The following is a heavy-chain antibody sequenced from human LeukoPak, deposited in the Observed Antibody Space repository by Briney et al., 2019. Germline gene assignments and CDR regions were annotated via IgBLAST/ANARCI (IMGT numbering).Heavy chain of an antibody. CDR1: GGTFSSYA. CDR3: ASASRYSYGVGPDY. V-gene: IGHV1-18*01. CDR2: ISAYNGNT. D-gene: IGHD5-18*01. J-gene: IGHJ4*02. Sequence: ASVKVSCKASGGTFSSYAIRWVRQAPGQGLGWMGWISAYNGNTNYAQKLQGRVTMTTDTSTSTAYMELSSLRHDDTAVYYCASASRYSYGVGPDYWGQGTLVTVSS.